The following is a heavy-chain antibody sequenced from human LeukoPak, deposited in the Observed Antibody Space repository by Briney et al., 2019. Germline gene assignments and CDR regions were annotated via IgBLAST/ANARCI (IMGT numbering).Heavy chain of an antibody. J-gene: IGHJ6*03. CDR3: ASYYDSSGNIYYYYMDV. CDR1: GGTFSSYA. Sequence: SVKVSCKASGGTFSSYAISWVRQAPGQGVEWMGWIIPIFGTANYAQKFQGRVTITTDESTSTAYMELSSLRSEDTAVYYCASYYDSSGNIYYYYMDVWGKGTTVTVSS. V-gene: IGHV1-69*05. CDR2: IIPIFGTA. D-gene: IGHD3-22*01.